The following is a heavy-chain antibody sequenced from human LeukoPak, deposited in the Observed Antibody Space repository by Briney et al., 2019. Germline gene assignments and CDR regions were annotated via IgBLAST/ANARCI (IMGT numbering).Heavy chain of an antibody. J-gene: IGHJ6*03. V-gene: IGHV1-69*13. CDR3: AVSHCSTTSCYHYYYFYYYMDV. CDR2: ISPIFGTP. Sequence: SVKVSCKASGGTFSSHAINWVRQAPGQGLEWMGGISPIFGTPNYAQKFQGGVTITADESTSTAYMELSSLRSEDTAVFYCAVSHCSTTSCYHYYYFYYYMDVWGKGTTVTVSS. CDR1: GGTFSSHA. D-gene: IGHD2-2*01.